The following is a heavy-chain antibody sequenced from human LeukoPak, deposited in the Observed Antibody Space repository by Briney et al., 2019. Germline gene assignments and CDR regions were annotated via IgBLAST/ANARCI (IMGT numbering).Heavy chain of an antibody. CDR3: ARDSGPVDQMLSFDV. V-gene: IGHV3-53*01. D-gene: IGHD2-2*01. Sequence: GGSLRLSCAASGFTDNTYYMSWVRQAPGKGLEWVSVIYGGGTTYYADSVKGRFTISRDDSKNALYLQMNSLRAEDTAVYYCARDSGPVDQMLSFDVWGQGTLVTVSS. CDR2: IYGGGTT. J-gene: IGHJ4*02. CDR1: GFTDNTYY.